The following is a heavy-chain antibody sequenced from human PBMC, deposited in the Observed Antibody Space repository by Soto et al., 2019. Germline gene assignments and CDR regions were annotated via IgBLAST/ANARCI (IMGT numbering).Heavy chain of an antibody. V-gene: IGHV4-4*07. D-gene: IGHD3-22*01. CDR3: ARSSRIKHYYDALDY. CDR1: GGSISSYY. J-gene: IGHJ4*02. Sequence: QVQLQESGPGLVKPSETLSLTCTVSGGSISSYYWSWIRQPAGKGLEWIGRIYTSGSTNYNPSLKSRVTMSVVTSKNQFSLKLSSVTAADTAVYYCARSSRIKHYYDALDYWGQGTLVTVSS. CDR2: IYTSGST.